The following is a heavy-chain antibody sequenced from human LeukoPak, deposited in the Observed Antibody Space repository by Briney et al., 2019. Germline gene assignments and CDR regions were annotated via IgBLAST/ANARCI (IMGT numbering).Heavy chain of an antibody. CDR2: INSDGSST. V-gene: IGHV3-74*01. Sequence: GGSLRLSCAASGFTFSSYWMHWVRQAPGKGLVWVSRINSDGSSTSYADSVKGRFTISRDNAKNSLYLQMNSLRAEDTAVYYCARGFRGYSGYDYDYWGQGTLVTVSS. J-gene: IGHJ4*02. CDR3: ARGFRGYSGYDYDY. D-gene: IGHD5-12*01. CDR1: GFTFSSYW.